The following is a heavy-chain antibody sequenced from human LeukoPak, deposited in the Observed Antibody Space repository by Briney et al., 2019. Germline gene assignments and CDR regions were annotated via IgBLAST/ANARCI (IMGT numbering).Heavy chain of an antibody. D-gene: IGHD3-22*01. CDR2: IYTSGST. CDR3: ARVNSYYYDSSGYYIFDY. V-gene: IGHV4-4*07. Sequence: PSETLSLTCTVSGGSISSYYLSWIRQPAGKGLEWIGRIYTSGSTNYNPSLKSRVTMSVDTSKNQFSLKLSSVTAADTAVYYCARVNSYYYDSSGYYIFDYWGQGTLVTVSS. J-gene: IGHJ4*02. CDR1: GGSISSYY.